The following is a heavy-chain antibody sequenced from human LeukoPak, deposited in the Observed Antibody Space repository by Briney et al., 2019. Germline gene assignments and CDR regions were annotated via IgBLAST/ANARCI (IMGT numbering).Heavy chain of an antibody. J-gene: IGHJ5*02. V-gene: IGHV3-30-3*01. CDR1: GFTVSSNY. Sequence: GGSLRLSCAASGFTVSSNYMSWVRQAPGKGLEWVAVISYDGSNKYYADSVKGRFTISRDNSKNTLYLQMNSLRAEDTAVYYCAREGLPEVAAKNHNWFDPWGQGTLVTVSS. D-gene: IGHD2-15*01. CDR2: ISYDGSNK. CDR3: AREGLPEVAAKNHNWFDP.